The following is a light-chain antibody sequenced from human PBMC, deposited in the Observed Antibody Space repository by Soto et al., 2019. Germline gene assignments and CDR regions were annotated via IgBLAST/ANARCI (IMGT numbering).Light chain of an antibody. CDR2: RNN. CDR3: AAWDDSLSGPV. J-gene: IGLJ2*01. Sequence: QAVVTQPPSASGTPVQRVTISCSGSSSNIGSNYVYWYQQLPGTAPKLLIYRNNQRPSGVPDRFSGSKSGTSASLAISGLRSEDEADYYCAAWDDSLSGPVFGGGTKVTVL. CDR1: SSNIGSNY. V-gene: IGLV1-47*01.